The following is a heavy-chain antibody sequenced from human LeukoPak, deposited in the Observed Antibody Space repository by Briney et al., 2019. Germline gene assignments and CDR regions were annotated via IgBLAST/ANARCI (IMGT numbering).Heavy chain of an antibody. CDR3: ARRYCSSTSCYIDSNFDY. Sequence: SETLSLTGAVYGGSFSGYYWSWIRQPPGKGLEWIGEINHSGGTNYNPSLKSRVTISVDTSKNQFSLKLSSVTAADTAVYYCARRYCSSTSCYIDSNFDYWGQGTLVTVSS. D-gene: IGHD2-2*02. V-gene: IGHV4-34*01. CDR2: INHSGGT. J-gene: IGHJ4*02. CDR1: GGSFSGYY.